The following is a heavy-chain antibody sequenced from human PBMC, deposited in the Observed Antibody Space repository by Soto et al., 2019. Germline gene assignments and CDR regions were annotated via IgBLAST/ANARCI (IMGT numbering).Heavy chain of an antibody. CDR2: IYFSGST. Sequence: SETLSLTCTVSGGSINGYYWNWIRQPPGKGLEWIGYIYFSGSTKYNPSLKSRVTISVDTSKSQFSLRLDSVSAADTAVYWCSRERGAVAGIVDAFDVWGQGTVVTVSS. J-gene: IGHJ3*01. CDR1: GGSINGYY. V-gene: IGHV4-59*01. CDR3: SRERGAVAGIVDAFDV. D-gene: IGHD6-19*01.